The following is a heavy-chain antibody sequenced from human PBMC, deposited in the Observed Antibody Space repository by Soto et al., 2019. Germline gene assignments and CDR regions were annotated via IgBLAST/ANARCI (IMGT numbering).Heavy chain of an antibody. D-gene: IGHD6-19*01. CDR2: IYHSGST. V-gene: IGHV4-61*01. J-gene: IGHJ5*02. Sequence: SETLSLTCTVSGGSVSSGSYHWGWIRQPPGKGLEWIGYIYHSGSTDYNPSLKSRVTISVDTSKNQFSLSLTSVTAADTAVYYCARLSAAWFDPWGQGTLVTVSS. CDR3: ARLSAAWFDP. CDR1: GGSVSSGSYH.